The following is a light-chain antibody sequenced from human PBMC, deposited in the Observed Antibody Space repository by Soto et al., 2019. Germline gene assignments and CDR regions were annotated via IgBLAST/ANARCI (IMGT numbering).Light chain of an antibody. V-gene: IGKV1-5*03. CDR1: QSIRSW. Sequence: DIQMTQSPSTLPASVGDRVTVTCRASQSIRSWLAWYQEKPGKAPKLLIYKASLLETGVPSRFSGSGSGTEFTLTISSLQTDDFGTYYCQQYYSTKWTFGQGTKV. CDR3: QQYYSTKWT. CDR2: KAS. J-gene: IGKJ1*01.